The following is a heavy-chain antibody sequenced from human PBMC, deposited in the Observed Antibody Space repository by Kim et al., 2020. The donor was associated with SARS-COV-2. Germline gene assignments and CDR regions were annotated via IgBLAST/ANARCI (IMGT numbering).Heavy chain of an antibody. Sequence: GGSLRLSCAASGFTFSSYSMNWVRQAPGKGLEWVSSISSSSSYIYYADSVKGRFTISRDNAKNSLYLQMNSLRAEDTAVYYCARDVFEDGMDVWGQGTTVTVSS. V-gene: IGHV3-21*01. CDR2: ISSSSSYI. J-gene: IGHJ6*02. CDR3: ARDVFEDGMDV. CDR1: GFTFSSYS.